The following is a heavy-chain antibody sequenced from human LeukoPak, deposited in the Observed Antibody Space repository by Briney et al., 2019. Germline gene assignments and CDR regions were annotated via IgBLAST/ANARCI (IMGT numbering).Heavy chain of an antibody. CDR3: ARGEVEMATIKPRAFDY. Sequence: GESLQISCKGSGYSFTNYWIGWVRQMPGKGLEWMGIIYPGDSDTRYSPSFQGQVTISADKSISTASLQWSSLKASDTAMYYCARGEVEMATIKPRAFDYWGQGTLVTVSS. D-gene: IGHD5-24*01. CDR1: GYSFTNYW. V-gene: IGHV5-51*01. CDR2: IYPGDSDT. J-gene: IGHJ4*02.